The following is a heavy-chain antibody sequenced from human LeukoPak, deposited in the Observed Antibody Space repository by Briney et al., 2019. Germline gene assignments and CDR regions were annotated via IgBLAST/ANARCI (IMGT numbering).Heavy chain of an antibody. Sequence: GGSLRLSCAASGFTFRDYVMTWVRQAPGKGLEWVSTISSSSSYIYYADSVKGRFTISRDNAKNSLYLQMNSLRAEDTAVYYCARGGRVATITGDDYWGQGTLVTVSS. CDR3: ARGGRVATITGDDY. J-gene: IGHJ4*02. V-gene: IGHV3-21*01. D-gene: IGHD5-12*01. CDR1: GFTFRDYV. CDR2: ISSSSSYI.